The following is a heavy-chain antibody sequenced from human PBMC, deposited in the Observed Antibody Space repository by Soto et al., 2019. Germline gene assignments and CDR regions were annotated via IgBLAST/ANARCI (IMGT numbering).Heavy chain of an antibody. CDR3: AKESTAMGTYYYYGMDV. D-gene: IGHD5-18*01. CDR2: ISGSGGST. J-gene: IGHJ6*02. V-gene: IGHV3-23*01. CDR1: GFTFSSYA. Sequence: GGSLRLSCAASGFTFSSYAMSWVRQAPGKGLEWVSAISGSGGSTYYADSVKGRFTISRDNSKNTLYLQMNSLRAEDTAVYYCAKESTAMGTYYYYGMDVWGQGTTVTVSS.